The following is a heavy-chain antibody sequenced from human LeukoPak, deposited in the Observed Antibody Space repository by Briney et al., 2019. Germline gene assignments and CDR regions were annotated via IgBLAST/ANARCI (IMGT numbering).Heavy chain of an antibody. CDR1: GFTFSDST. Sequence: GGSLRLSRAASGFTFSDSTIHWVRQASGKGLEWVGRIKSRTNKYATAYAASVKGRFTISRDDSKNTAYLQMHSLKTEDTALYYCTRDGDSVYWGQGTLVTVSS. CDR2: IKSRTNKYAT. J-gene: IGHJ4*02. CDR3: TRDGDSVY. D-gene: IGHD4-17*01. V-gene: IGHV3-73*01.